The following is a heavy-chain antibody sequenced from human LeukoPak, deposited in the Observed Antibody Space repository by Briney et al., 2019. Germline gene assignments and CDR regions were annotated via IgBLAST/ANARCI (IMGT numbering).Heavy chain of an antibody. CDR3: ARAPSAYYGMDV. J-gene: IGHJ6*02. CDR1: GYSFTTYW. Sequence: KISCKGSGYSFTTYWIGWVRQMPGKGLEWMGIIYPGDSDTTYSPSFQGQVTISADKSISTAYLHWRSLKASDTAMFYCARAPSAYYGMDVWGQGTTVTVSS. V-gene: IGHV5-51*01. CDR2: IYPGDSDT.